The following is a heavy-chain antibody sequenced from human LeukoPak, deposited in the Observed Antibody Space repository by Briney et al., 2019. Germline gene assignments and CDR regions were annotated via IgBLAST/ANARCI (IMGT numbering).Heavy chain of an antibody. CDR1: GYTFTGYY. CDR2: INPNSGGT. Sequence: GASVKVSCKASGYTFTGYYMHWVRQAPGQGLEWMGWINPNSGGTNYAQKFQGRVTMTRDTSISTAYMELSRLRSDDTAVYYCARISGNPVLRYFDWFERSHGPGFDYWGQGTLVTVSS. V-gene: IGHV1-2*02. CDR3: ARISGNPVLRYFDWFERSHGPGFDY. J-gene: IGHJ4*02. D-gene: IGHD3-9*01.